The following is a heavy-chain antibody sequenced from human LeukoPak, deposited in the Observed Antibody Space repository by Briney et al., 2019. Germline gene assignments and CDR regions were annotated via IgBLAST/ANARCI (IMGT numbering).Heavy chain of an antibody. D-gene: IGHD2-2*01. CDR1: GYRFTSYW. V-gene: IGHV5-51*01. J-gene: IGHJ4*02. CDR3: VRQEDFGASGTYDF. CDR2: IYPGDSDT. Sequence: GESLTISCQASGYRFTSYWIGWVRRMPGKGLELMGIIYPGDSDTNYSPSFQDRVTVSADKSVTTAYLQWGSLRASDTAIYYCVRQEDFGASGTYDFWGRGTLVTVSS.